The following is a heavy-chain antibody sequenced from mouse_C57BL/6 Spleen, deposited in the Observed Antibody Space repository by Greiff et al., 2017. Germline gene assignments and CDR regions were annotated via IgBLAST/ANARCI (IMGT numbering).Heavy chain of an antibody. D-gene: IGHD2-4*01. CDR1: GYTFTSYW. Sequence: QVQLQQPGAELVMPGASVKLSCKASGYTFTSYWMHWVKQRPGQGLEWIGEIDPSESYTNYNQKFKGKSTLTVDKSSSTAYMQLSSLTSEDSAVYYCARSSHDHDGGFAYWGQGTLVTVSA. CDR3: ARSSHDHDGGFAY. J-gene: IGHJ3*01. V-gene: IGHV1-69*01. CDR2: IDPSESYT.